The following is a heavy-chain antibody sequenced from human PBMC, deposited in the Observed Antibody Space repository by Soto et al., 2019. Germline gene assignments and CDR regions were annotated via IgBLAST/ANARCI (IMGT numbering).Heavy chain of an antibody. CDR2: ISGSGGST. V-gene: IGHV3-23*01. Sequence: LRLSCAASGFTFSSYAMSWVRQAPGKGLEWVSAISGSGGSTYYADSVKGRFTISRDNSKNTLYLQMNSLRAEDTAVYYCAKLFWSGYYMGPWGQGTLVTVSS. CDR1: GFTFSSYA. J-gene: IGHJ5*02. CDR3: AKLFWSGYYMGP. D-gene: IGHD3-3*01.